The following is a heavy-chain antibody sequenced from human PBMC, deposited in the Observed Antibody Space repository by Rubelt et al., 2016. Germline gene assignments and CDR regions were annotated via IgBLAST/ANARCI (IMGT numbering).Heavy chain of an antibody. CDR2: MYYSGGT. V-gene: IGHV4-38-2*01. CDR3: AGRQWGGYYFDS. Sequence: GLVKPGGSLRLSCAASGFSFNRAWMSWVRQAPGKGLEWIGSMYYSGGTYYNPSLKSRVTISVDTSENRFSLKLSSVTAADTAMFYCAGRQWGGYYFDSWGQGTLVTVSS. D-gene: IGHD1-26*01. J-gene: IGHJ4*02. CDR1: GFSFNRAW.